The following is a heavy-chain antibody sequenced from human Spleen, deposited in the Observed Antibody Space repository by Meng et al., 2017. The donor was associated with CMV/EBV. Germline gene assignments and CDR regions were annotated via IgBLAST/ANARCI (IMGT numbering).Heavy chain of an antibody. CDR2: INHSGST. Sequence: QVQLQQWGAGLLKPSETLSLTCAVYGGSFSGYYWSWIRQPPGKGLEWIGEINHSGSTNYNPSLKSRVTISVDTSKNQFSLKLSPVTAADTAVYYCARGRQQLGRYFDYWGQGTLVTVSS. CDR1: GGSFSGYY. J-gene: IGHJ4*02. V-gene: IGHV4-34*01. D-gene: IGHD6-13*01. CDR3: ARGRQQLGRYFDY.